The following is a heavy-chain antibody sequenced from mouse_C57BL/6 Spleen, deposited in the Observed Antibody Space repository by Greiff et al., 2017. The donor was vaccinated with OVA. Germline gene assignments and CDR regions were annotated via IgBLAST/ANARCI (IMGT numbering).Heavy chain of an antibody. J-gene: IGHJ1*03. CDR3: ARHEGTNGSSYWYFDV. CDR1: GFTFSSYG. V-gene: IGHV5-6*01. Sequence: EVQGVESGGDLVKPGGSLKLSCAASGFTFSSYGMYWVRQTPDKRLEWVATISSGGSYTYYPDSVKGRFTISRDNAKNTLYLQMSSLKSEDTAMYYCARHEGTNGSSYWYFDVWGTGTTVTVSS. D-gene: IGHD1-1*01. CDR2: ISSGGSYT.